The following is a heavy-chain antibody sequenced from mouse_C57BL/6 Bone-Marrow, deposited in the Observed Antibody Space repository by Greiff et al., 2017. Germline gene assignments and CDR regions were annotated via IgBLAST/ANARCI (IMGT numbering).Heavy chain of an antibody. CDR2: IDPENGDT. J-gene: IGHJ4*01. CDR3: TRLSIAMDY. V-gene: IGHV14-4*01. Sequence: VQLKQPGAELVRPGASVKLSCTASGFNIKDDYMHWVKPRPEQGLEWIGWIDPENGDTEYASKFQGKATITADTSSNTAYLQLSSLTSEDTAVYYCTRLSIAMDYWGQGTSVTVSS. D-gene: IGHD2-3*01. CDR1: GFNIKDDY.